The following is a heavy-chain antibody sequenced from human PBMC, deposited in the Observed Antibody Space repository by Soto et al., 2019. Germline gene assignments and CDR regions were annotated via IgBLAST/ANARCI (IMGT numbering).Heavy chain of an antibody. CDR3: ARVLRGGDFWSGPPAYMDV. CDR2: INHSGST. Sequence: PSETLSLTCAVYVGSFSGYYWSWIRQPPGKGLEWIGEINHSGSTNYNPSLKSRVTISVDTSKNQFSLKLSSVTAADTAVYYCARVLRGGDFWSGPPAYMDVWGKGTTVTVSS. D-gene: IGHD3-3*01. V-gene: IGHV4-34*01. CDR1: VGSFSGYY. J-gene: IGHJ6*03.